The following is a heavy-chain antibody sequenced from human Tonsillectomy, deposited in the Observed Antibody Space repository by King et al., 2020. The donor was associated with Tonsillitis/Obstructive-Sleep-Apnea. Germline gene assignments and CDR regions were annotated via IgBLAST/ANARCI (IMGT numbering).Heavy chain of an antibody. J-gene: IGHJ6*03. CDR1: GFNVSSNY. Sequence: VQLVESGGGLIQPGGSLGLSCAASGFNVSSNYMNWVRQAPGKGLEWVSVTYSGGDTHYADSVKGRFSISRDNSKNTLYLQMNSLRAEDTAVYYCARDPTGTTGYFYYMDVWGQGTTVTVSS. CDR2: TYSGGDT. V-gene: IGHV3-53*01. D-gene: IGHD1-7*01. CDR3: ARDPTGTTGYFYYMDV.